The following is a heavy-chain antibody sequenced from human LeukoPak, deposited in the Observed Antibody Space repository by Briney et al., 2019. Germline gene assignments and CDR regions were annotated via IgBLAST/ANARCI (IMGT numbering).Heavy chain of an antibody. Sequence: GASVKVSCKASGYTFTGYYMHWVRQAPGQGLEWMGWINPNSGGTNYAQKFQGRVTMTRDTSISTAYMELSRLRSDDTAVYYCARSYNGSSADAFDIWGQGTMVTVSS. CDR2: INPNSGGT. V-gene: IGHV1-2*02. CDR1: GYTFTGYY. J-gene: IGHJ3*02. CDR3: ARSYNGSSADAFDI. D-gene: IGHD1-26*01.